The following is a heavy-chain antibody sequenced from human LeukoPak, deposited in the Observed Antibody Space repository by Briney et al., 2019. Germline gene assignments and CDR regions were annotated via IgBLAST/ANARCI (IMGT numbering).Heavy chain of an antibody. Sequence: ASVKVSCKASGYTFTSYYMHWVRQAPGQGLEWMGIINPSGGSTSYAQKFQGRVTMTRDTSTSTVYMELSSLRSEDTAMYYCAREKRLTMVRGVLDYWGRGTLVTVSS. J-gene: IGHJ4*02. CDR3: AREKRLTMVRGVLDY. D-gene: IGHD3-10*01. CDR2: INPSGGST. V-gene: IGHV1-46*01. CDR1: GYTFTSYY.